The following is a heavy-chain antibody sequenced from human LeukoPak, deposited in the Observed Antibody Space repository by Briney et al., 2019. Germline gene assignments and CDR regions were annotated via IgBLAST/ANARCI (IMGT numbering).Heavy chain of an antibody. CDR1: GFSFSSYA. CDR2: ISGSGGST. Sequence: GGSLRLSCAASGFSFSSYAMSWVRQAPGKGLEWVSAISGSGGSTYYADSVKGRFTISRDNSKNTLYLQMNSLRAEDTAVYYCARGRNGYSLDYWGQGTLVTVSS. J-gene: IGHJ4*02. D-gene: IGHD5-18*01. CDR3: ARGRNGYSLDY. V-gene: IGHV3-23*01.